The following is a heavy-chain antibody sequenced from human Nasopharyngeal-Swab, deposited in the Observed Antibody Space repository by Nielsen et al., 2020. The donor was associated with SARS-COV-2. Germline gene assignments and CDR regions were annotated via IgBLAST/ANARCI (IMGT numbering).Heavy chain of an antibody. CDR2: IYHSGST. V-gene: IGHV4-38-2*01. CDR1: GYSISSGYY. Sequence: SETLSLICAVSGYSISSGYYWGWIRQPPGKGLEWIGSIYHSGSTYYNPSLKSRVTISVDTSKNQFSLKLSSVTAADTAVYYCARRYGDFWSGHYFDYWGQGTLVTVSS. CDR3: ARRYGDFWSGHYFDY. J-gene: IGHJ4*02. D-gene: IGHD3-3*01.